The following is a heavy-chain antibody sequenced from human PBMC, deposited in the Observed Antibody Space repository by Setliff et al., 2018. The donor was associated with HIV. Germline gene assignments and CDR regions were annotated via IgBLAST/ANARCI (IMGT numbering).Heavy chain of an antibody. V-gene: IGHV1-46*01. CDR2: INPSGDIT. CDR3: ASKGGSGNYPDSDAFDI. D-gene: IGHD3-10*01. Sequence: GESLKISCLGSGYSFTTYWITWVRQMPGKGLEWMGLINPSGDITSYAEKFQGRVTMTRDTSTSTVYMELRSLRSEDTAIYYCASKGGSGNYPDSDAFDIWGQGTLVTVSS. J-gene: IGHJ3*02. CDR1: GYSFTTYW.